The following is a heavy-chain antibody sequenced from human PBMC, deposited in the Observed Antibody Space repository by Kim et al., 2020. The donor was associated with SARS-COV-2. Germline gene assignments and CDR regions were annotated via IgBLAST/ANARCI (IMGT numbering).Heavy chain of an antibody. CDR2: ISYDGSNK. CDR1: GFTFSSYG. D-gene: IGHD6-19*01. J-gene: IGHJ3*02. V-gene: IGHV3-33*05. Sequence: GGSLRLSCAASGFTFSSYGMHWVRQAPGKGLEWVAVISYDGSNKYYADSVKGRFTISRNNSKNTLYLQMNSLRAEDTAVYYCARDQRQWLAYDAFDIWGQGTMVTVSS. CDR3: ARDQRQWLAYDAFDI.